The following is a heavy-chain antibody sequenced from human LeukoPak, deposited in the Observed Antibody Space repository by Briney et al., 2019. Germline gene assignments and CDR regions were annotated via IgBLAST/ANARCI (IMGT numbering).Heavy chain of an antibody. Sequence: PGGSLRLSCAASGFDFSGYSTVWVRQAPGKGLEWVSSITSSSSTYYADSVKGRFTISRDNAKASLYLQMNSLRAGDTAVYYCARNQRRLDYWGQGTLVTVSS. J-gene: IGHJ4*02. CDR1: GFDFSGYS. CDR2: ITSSSST. V-gene: IGHV3-21*01. CDR3: ARNQRRLDY. D-gene: IGHD1-14*01.